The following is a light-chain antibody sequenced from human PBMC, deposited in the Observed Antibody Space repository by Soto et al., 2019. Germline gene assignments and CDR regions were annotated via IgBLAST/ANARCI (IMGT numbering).Light chain of an antibody. CDR1: QSVLYSSKNKNY. Sequence: DIVMTQSPDSLAVSLGERATINCKSSQSVLYSSKNKNYLAWYQQKPGQAPKLLIYWASTRESGVPDRFSGSGSGTDFTLTISSLQAEDAAVYYCQQCDDWPRTFGQGTKVDI. V-gene: IGKV4-1*01. CDR2: WAS. J-gene: IGKJ1*01. CDR3: QQCDDWPRT.